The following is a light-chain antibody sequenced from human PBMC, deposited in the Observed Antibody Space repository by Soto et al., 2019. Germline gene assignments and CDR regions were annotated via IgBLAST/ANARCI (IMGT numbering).Light chain of an antibody. J-gene: IGKJ5*01. V-gene: IGKV1-39*01. CDR1: RTIDNY. CDR2: ATS. CDR3: QQSYNTPTT. Sequence: DIQMTQSPSSLSASLGGRVTITCRASRTIDNYLNWYQQKPGRAPELLVYATSSLQSGVPSRFTGGGSGTHFTLTISGLQPEDVATYFCQQSYNTPTTLGQGTRLEIK.